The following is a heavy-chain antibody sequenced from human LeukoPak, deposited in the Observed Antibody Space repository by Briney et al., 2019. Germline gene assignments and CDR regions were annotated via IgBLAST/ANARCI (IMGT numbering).Heavy chain of an antibody. D-gene: IGHD2-15*01. CDR2: IYHSGST. CDR1: GGSISSGGYS. Sequence: KPSQTLSLTCAVSGGSISSGGYSWSWIRQPPGKGLEWIGYIYHSGSTNYNPSLKSRVTISVDTSKNQFSLKLSSVTAADTAVYYCASSIPDCSGGSCPYYFDYWGQGTLVTVSS. J-gene: IGHJ4*02. CDR3: ASSIPDCSGGSCPYYFDY. V-gene: IGHV4-30-2*01.